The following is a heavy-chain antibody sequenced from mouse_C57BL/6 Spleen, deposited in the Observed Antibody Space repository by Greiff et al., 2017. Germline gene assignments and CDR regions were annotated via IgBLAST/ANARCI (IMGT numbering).Heavy chain of an antibody. D-gene: IGHD2-1*01. CDR3: TGNYLSWFAY. V-gene: IGHV6-6*01. Sequence: EVHLVESGGGLVQPGGSMKLSCAASGFTFSDAWMDWVRQSPEKGLEWVAEIRNNANNHATYYAESVKGRFTISRDDSKSSVYLQMNSLRAEDTGIYYCTGNYLSWFAYGGQGTLVTVSA. J-gene: IGHJ3*01. CDR2: IRNNANNHAT. CDR1: GFTFSDAW.